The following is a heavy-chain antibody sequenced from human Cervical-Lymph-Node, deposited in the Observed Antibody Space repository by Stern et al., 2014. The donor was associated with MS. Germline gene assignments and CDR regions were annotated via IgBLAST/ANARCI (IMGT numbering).Heavy chain of an antibody. D-gene: IGHD1-26*01. CDR3: ARGGGLVGYFDY. CDR1: GDTFSSYA. V-gene: IGHV1-69*06. J-gene: IGHJ4*02. CDR2: ITPVFGTT. Sequence: MQLVDSGAEVKKPGSSVKVSCKASGDTFSSYAIIWVRQVPGQGLEWMGGITPVFGTTNYAQKFQGRVTITADKSTNTAYMELMTLRSEDTAVYYCARGGGLVGYFDYWGQGTLVSVST.